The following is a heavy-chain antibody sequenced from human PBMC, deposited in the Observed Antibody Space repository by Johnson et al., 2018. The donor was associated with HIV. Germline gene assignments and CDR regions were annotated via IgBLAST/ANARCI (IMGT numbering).Heavy chain of an antibody. V-gene: IGHV3-30*04. Sequence: QVQLVESGGGVVQPGRSLRLSCAASGFTFSSYAMHWVRQAPGKGLEWVAVISYDGSNKYYADSVKGRFTISRDNSKNTLYLQMNSLRAEDTAVNYCARDPSRYFDFWSGGLAFSFWGQGTMVTVSS. J-gene: IGHJ3*01. CDR2: ISYDGSNK. CDR3: ARDPSRYFDFWSGGLAFSF. D-gene: IGHD3-3*01. CDR1: GFTFSSYA.